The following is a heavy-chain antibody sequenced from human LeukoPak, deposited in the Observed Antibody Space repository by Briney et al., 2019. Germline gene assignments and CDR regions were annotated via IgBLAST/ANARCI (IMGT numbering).Heavy chain of an antibody. Sequence: GESLKISCKGSGYSFTSYWIGWVRQMPGKGLEWMGIIYPGDSDTRYSPSFQGQVTISADKSISTAYLQWSSLKASDTAMYYCARLPKRRYYDSSGPSAAAFDIWGQGTMVTVSS. CDR3: ARLPKRRYYDSSGPSAAAFDI. CDR2: IYPGDSDT. J-gene: IGHJ3*02. D-gene: IGHD3-22*01. CDR1: GYSFTSYW. V-gene: IGHV5-51*01.